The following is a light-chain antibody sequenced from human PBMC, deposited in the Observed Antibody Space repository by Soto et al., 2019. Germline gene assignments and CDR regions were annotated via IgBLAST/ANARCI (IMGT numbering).Light chain of an antibody. Sequence: QSVLTQSPSVSGAPGQRVTISCTGSSSNIGTGSDVRWYQHLPGAAPRLLLYGNNNRPSGVPDRFSGSKSGTSASLAITGLQAEDEADYYCLSFDSSMSAYVFGPGTKVTVL. CDR1: SSNIGTGSD. CDR3: LSFDSSMSAYV. V-gene: IGLV1-40*01. J-gene: IGLJ1*01. CDR2: GNN.